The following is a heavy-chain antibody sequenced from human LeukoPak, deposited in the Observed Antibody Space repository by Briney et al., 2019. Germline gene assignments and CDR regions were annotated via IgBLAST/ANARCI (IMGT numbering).Heavy chain of an antibody. V-gene: IGHV3-74*01. CDR2: INNDGSSA. CDR3: ARRGTGHGMDV. D-gene: IGHD1-1*01. Sequence: GGSLRLSCAASGFTFNNYWIHWVRQVPGKGLVWVSRINNDGSSASYVDSAKGRFTISRDNAKNTLFLQMNSLRAEDTAVYYCARRGTGHGMDVWGQGTTVIVSS. CDR1: GFTFNNYW. J-gene: IGHJ6*02.